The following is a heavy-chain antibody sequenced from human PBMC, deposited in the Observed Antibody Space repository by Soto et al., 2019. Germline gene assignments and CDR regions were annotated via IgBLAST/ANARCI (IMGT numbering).Heavy chain of an antibody. Sequence: ASVKVSCKASGYTFTSYGISWVRQAPGQGLEWMGWISAYNGNTNYAQKLQGRVTMTTDTSTSTAYMELRSLRSDDTAVYYCARDGRIAAAGTTFDYWGQGTLVTVSS. CDR1: GYTFTSYG. J-gene: IGHJ4*02. D-gene: IGHD6-13*01. CDR2: ISAYNGNT. CDR3: ARDGRIAAAGTTFDY. V-gene: IGHV1-18*01.